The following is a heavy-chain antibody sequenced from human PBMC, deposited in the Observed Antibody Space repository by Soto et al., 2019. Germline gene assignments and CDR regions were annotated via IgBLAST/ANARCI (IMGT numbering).Heavy chain of an antibody. Sequence: SQKRSGEGCGYSFTSYWIGSLRQIPGKGLEWMGIIYPGDSDTRYSPSFQGQVTISADKSISTAYLQWSSLKASDTAMYYCARLPYCSGGSCIPIYYYGMDVWGQANTVSVSS. J-gene: IGHJ6*02. CDR1: GYSFTSYW. CDR3: ARLPYCSGGSCIPIYYYGMDV. D-gene: IGHD2-15*01. CDR2: IYPGDSDT. V-gene: IGHV5-51*01.